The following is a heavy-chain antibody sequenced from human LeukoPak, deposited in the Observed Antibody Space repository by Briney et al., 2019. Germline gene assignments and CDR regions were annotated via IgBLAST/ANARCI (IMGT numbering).Heavy chain of an antibody. CDR2: ISSRSSYI. V-gene: IGHV3-21*01. CDR1: GFTFSSYA. D-gene: IGHD2-2*02. CDR3: AASSSYTCDY. Sequence: KTGGSLRLSCAASGFTFSSYAMSWVRQAPGKGLEWVSSISSRSSYIYYADSVKGRFTISRDNAKNSLYLQMNSLRAEDTAVYYCAASSSYTCDYWGQGTLVTVSS. J-gene: IGHJ4*02.